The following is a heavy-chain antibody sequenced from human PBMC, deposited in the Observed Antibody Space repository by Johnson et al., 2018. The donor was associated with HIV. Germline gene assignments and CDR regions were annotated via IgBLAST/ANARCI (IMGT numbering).Heavy chain of an antibody. V-gene: IGHV3-66*01. Sequence: VQLVESGGGLVKPGGSLRLSCAASGFTFSDYYMSWVRQAPGKGLEWVSVIYRGGSTYYADSVKGRFTISRDNSKNTLYLQMNSLRAEDTAVYYCAKDLGNWDSPRSAFDMWGQGTMVTVSS. CDR1: GFTFSDYY. CDR3: AKDLGNWDSPRSAFDM. CDR2: IYRGGST. D-gene: IGHD1/OR15-1a*01. J-gene: IGHJ3*02.